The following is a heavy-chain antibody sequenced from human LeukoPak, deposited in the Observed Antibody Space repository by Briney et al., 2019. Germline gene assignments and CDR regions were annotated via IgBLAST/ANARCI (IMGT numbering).Heavy chain of an antibody. CDR3: VRHNTGADY. CDR2: VYPLDSET. D-gene: IGHD1-14*01. CDR1: GYSFNTFM. V-gene: IGHV5-51*01. Sequence: GESLKISCQTSGYSFNTFMIAWVRQAPGRGLEWTGLVYPLDSETRYGPSFQGQVTISADKSTSSAFLQWDSLKASDTAMYYCVRHNTGADYWGQGTLVTVSS. J-gene: IGHJ4*02.